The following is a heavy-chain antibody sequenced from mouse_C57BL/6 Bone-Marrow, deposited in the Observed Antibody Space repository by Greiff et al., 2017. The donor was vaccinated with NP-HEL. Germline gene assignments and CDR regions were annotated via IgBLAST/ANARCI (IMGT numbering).Heavy chain of an antibody. J-gene: IGHJ2*01. CDR2: ISDGGSYT. D-gene: IGHD2-2*01. CDR3: AREGGYGVDY. V-gene: IGHV5-4*01. CDR1: GFTFSSYA. Sequence: VQLQQSGGGLVKPGGSLKLSCAASGFTFSSYAMSWVRQTPEKRLEWVATISDGGSYTYYPDNVKGRFTISRDNAKNNLYLQMSHLKSEDTAMYYCAREGGYGVDYWGQGTTLTVSS.